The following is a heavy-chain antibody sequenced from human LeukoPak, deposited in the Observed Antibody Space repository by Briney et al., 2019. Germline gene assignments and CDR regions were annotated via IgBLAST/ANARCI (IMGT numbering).Heavy chain of an antibody. V-gene: IGHV3-72*01. CDR3: ARDLLRDISSWGGAFDI. D-gene: IGHD6-13*01. CDR1: AFAFSDHD. Sequence: GRSLRLSCAASAFAFSDHDMDWVRQAPGKGLQWVGRTRNKAKSYTTEYAASVKSRFTISRTDSKNSLYLQMNSLKTEDTAVYYCARDLLRDISSWGGAFDIWGQGTMVTVSS. CDR2: TRNKAKSYTT. J-gene: IGHJ3*02.